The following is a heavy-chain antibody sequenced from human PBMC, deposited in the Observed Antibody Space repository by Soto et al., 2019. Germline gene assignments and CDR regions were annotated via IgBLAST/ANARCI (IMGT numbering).Heavy chain of an antibody. CDR1: GFIFSTYD. Sequence: EVQLVESGGGLVQPGGSLRLSCAASGFIFSTYDMHWVRQATGKGLEWVSAIGTLRDTYYLDSVKGRFTISRENAGNSVYLQMNSLRAGDTAVYYCARGRSNHYGSSPPPRFDPWGRGTLVTVSS. CDR3: ARGRSNHYGSSPPPRFDP. CDR2: IGTLRDT. J-gene: IGHJ5*02. D-gene: IGHD3-10*01. V-gene: IGHV3-13*01.